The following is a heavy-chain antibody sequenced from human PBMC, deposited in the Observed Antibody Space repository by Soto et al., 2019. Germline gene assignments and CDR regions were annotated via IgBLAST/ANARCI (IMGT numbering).Heavy chain of an antibody. D-gene: IGHD1-1*01. Sequence: QVQLVQSGTEVKKPGASVKVSCKASGYIMTTYGVSWVRQAPEQGLEWVGWISAYNDHTNYAQKFQGRVTMTTDTSTSTAYMELRSLRSDDTAVYYCARGTYFDYWGQGTLVTVSS. CDR2: ISAYNDHT. V-gene: IGHV1-18*01. CDR1: GYIMTTYG. CDR3: ARGTYFDY. J-gene: IGHJ4*02.